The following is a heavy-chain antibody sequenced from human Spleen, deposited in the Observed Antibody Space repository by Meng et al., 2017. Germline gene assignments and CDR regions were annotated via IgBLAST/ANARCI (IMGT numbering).Heavy chain of an antibody. V-gene: IGHV4-34*01. CDR2: INHSGST. CDR1: GGSFSGYY. J-gene: IGHJ2*01. CDR3: AREDYSGSGFWYFDL. Sequence: QVRLHQGGAGLLKPSEPLPLTCAVYGGSFSGYYWSWIRQPPGKGLEWIAEINHSGSTNYNPSLKSRVTISVDTSKNQFSLNLSSVTAADTAVYYCAREDYSGSGFWYFDLWGRGTLVTVSS. D-gene: IGHD3-10*01.